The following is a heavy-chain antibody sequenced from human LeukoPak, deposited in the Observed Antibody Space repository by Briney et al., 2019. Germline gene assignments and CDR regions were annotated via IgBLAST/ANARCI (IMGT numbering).Heavy chain of an antibody. CDR2: INENGGEK. CDR1: GFTFSNYW. J-gene: IGHJ4*02. D-gene: IGHD1-7*01. Sequence: GGSLRLSCAVSGFTFSNYWMSWVRQAPGKGLGWVANINENGGEKYYVDSVEGRFTISRDNAKSSLYLQMNTLRAEDTAVYYCARDPDPGTTDYWGQGTLVTVSS. V-gene: IGHV3-7*01. CDR3: ARDPDPGTTDY.